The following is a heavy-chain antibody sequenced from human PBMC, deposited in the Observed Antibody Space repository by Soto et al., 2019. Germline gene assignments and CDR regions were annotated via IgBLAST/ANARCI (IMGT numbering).Heavy chain of an antibody. Sequence: QVQLVQSGAEVQKPGSSVKVSCKASGGTFSSYTISWVRQAPGQGLEWMGRIIPILGIANYAQKFQGRVTITADKSTSTAYMELSSLRSEDTAVYYCARDRSPYYDFWSGQTDYWGQGTLVTVSS. D-gene: IGHD3-3*01. CDR3: ARDRSPYYDFWSGQTDY. V-gene: IGHV1-69*08. CDR2: IIPILGIA. CDR1: GGTFSSYT. J-gene: IGHJ4*02.